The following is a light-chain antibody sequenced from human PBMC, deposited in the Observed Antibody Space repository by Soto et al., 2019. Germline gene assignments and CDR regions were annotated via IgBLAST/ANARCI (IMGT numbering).Light chain of an antibody. V-gene: IGLV2-23*02. J-gene: IGLJ1*01. CDR2: EVI. CDR1: SSDVATYNR. CDR3: CSYTNTGTFV. Sequence: QSALTQPASVSGSPGQSITITCTGTSSDVATYNRVSWYQHHPGKAPKLLISEVIKRPSGVSNRFSGSKSGNTASLTISGLQAEDDAAYYCCSYTNTGTFVFGSGTKVTVL.